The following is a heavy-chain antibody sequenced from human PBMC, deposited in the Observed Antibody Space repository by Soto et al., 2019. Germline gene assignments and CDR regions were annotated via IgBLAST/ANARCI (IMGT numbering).Heavy chain of an antibody. V-gene: IGHV3-23*01. CDR3: AKGMDWTTVTTFDY. Sequence: PGGSLRLSCAASGFTFSSYAMSWVRQTPGKGLEWVSAISGSGGSTYYADSVKGRFTISRDNSKNTLYLQMNSLRAEDTAVYYCAKGMDWTTVTTFDYWGQGTLVTVSS. CDR2: ISGSGGST. J-gene: IGHJ4*02. CDR1: GFTFSSYA. D-gene: IGHD4-17*01.